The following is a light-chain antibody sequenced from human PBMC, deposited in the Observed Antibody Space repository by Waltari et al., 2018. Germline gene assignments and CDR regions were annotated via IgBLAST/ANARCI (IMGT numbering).Light chain of an antibody. J-gene: IGLJ3*02. CDR1: RSNIGSNS. CDR2: SNN. Sequence: QSVLTQPHSASGTPGQRVALSCSGTRSNIGSNSVHWYQQLPGTAPKLLTHSNNQRPSGVPDRFSGSKSGTSASLAISGLQSEDEAHYYCAAWDASLNGWVFGGGTKLTVL. V-gene: IGLV1-44*01. CDR3: AAWDASLNGWV.